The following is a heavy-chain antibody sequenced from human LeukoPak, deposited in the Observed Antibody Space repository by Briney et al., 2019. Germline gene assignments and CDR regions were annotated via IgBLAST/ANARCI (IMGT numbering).Heavy chain of an antibody. J-gene: IGHJ6*02. Sequence: GGSLRLSCAASGFTFSSYAMSWVRQAPGKGLEWVSAISGSGGSTYYADSVKGRFTISRDNSKNTLYLQMNSLRAEDTAVYYCAKDSGLSRRDSSGSWPDRDYYYYGMDVWGQGTTVTVSS. V-gene: IGHV3-23*01. CDR1: GFTFSSYA. CDR2: ISGSGGST. D-gene: IGHD3-22*01. CDR3: AKDSGLSRRDSSGSWPDRDYYYYGMDV.